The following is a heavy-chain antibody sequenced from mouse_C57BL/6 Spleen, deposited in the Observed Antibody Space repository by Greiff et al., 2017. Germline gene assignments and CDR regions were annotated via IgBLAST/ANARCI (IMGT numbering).Heavy chain of an antibody. CDR1: GYSFTDYN. D-gene: IGHD1-1*01. CDR3: ARRGYGSSYGWYFDV. V-gene: IGHV1-39*01. Sequence: EVKLQESGPELVKPGASVKISCKASGYSFTDYNMNWVKQSNGKSLEWIGVINPNYGTTSYNQKFKGKATLTVDQSSTTAYMQHNSLTSEDSAVYYCARRGYGSSYGWYFDVWGTGTTVTVSS. CDR2: INPNYGTT. J-gene: IGHJ1*03.